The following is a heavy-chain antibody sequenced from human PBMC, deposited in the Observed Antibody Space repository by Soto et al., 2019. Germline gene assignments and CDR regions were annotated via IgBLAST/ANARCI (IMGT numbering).Heavy chain of an antibody. Sequence: SETLSLTCTVSGVSISSYYWSWIRQPPGKGLEWIGYIYYSGSTNYNPSLKSRVTISVDTSKNQFSLKLSSVTAADTAVYYCARDLGDFWSGYLYNWFDPWAQGTLVTVSS. D-gene: IGHD3-3*01. J-gene: IGHJ5*02. CDR1: GVSISSYY. CDR3: ARDLGDFWSGYLYNWFDP. CDR2: IYYSGST. V-gene: IGHV4-59*01.